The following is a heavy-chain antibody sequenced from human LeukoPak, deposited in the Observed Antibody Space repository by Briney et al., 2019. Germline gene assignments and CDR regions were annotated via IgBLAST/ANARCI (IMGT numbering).Heavy chain of an antibody. CDR3: STARAPGYYPDY. J-gene: IGHJ4*02. V-gene: IGHV3-15*01. D-gene: IGHD3-9*01. CDR2: IKSKTDGGTT. Sequence: WIRQPPGKGLEWVGRIKSKTDGGTTDYAAPVKGRFTLSRDDSKNTLYLEMNSLKTEDTAVYYCSTARAPGYYPDYWGQGTLVTVSS.